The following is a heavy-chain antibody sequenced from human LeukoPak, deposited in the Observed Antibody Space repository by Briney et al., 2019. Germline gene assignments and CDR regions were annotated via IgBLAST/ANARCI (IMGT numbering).Heavy chain of an antibody. D-gene: IGHD1-7*01. CDR3: ARDRGNWNYQGNWFDP. CDR1: GYTFTGYY. J-gene: IGHJ5*02. Sequence: ASVKVSCKASGYTFTGYYMHWVRQAPGQGLEWMGRINPNSGGTNYAQKFQGRVTMTRDTSISTAYMELSRLRSDDTAVYYCARDRGNWNYQGNWFDPWGQGTPVTVSS. V-gene: IGHV1-2*06. CDR2: INPNSGGT.